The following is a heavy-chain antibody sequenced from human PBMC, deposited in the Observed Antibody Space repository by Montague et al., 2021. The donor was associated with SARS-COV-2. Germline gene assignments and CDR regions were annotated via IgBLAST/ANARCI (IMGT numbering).Heavy chain of an antibody. J-gene: IGHJ2*01. CDR3: ARGAPTITMIVVVFTGAGWYFDL. V-gene: IGHV4-34*01. CDR2: INHSGST. Sequence: SETLSLTCAVHGGSFSGYYWSWIRQPPGKGLEWTGEINHSGSTNYNPSLKSRVSISVDTSKNQFSLKLSSVTAADTTVYYCARGAPTITMIVVVFTGAGWYFDLWGRGTLVTVSS. CDR1: GGSFSGYY. D-gene: IGHD3-22*01.